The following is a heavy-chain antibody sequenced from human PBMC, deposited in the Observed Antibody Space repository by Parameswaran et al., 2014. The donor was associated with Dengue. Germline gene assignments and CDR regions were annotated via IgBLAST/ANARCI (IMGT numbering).Heavy chain of an antibody. D-gene: IGHD6-6*01. J-gene: IGHJ4*02. V-gene: IGHV1-46*01. Sequence: WVRQAPGQGLEWMGIINPSGGSTSYAQKFQGRVTMTRDTSTSTVYMELSSLRSEDTAVYYCAIGNKAARVAAYWGQGTLVTVS. CDR3: AIGNKAARVAAY. CDR2: INPSGGST.